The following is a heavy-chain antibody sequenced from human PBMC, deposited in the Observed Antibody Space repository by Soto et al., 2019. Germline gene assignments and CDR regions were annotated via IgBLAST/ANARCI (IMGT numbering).Heavy chain of an antibody. CDR1: GGSISSGGYS. Sequence: PSETLSLTCAVSGGSISSGGYSWSWIRQPPGKGLEWIGYIYHSGSTYYNPSLKSRVTISVDRSKNQFSLKLSSVTAADTAVYYCAGRYGDYLVSVDYWGQGTLVTVSS. V-gene: IGHV4-30-2*01. CDR3: AGRYGDYLVSVDY. CDR2: IYHSGST. D-gene: IGHD4-17*01. J-gene: IGHJ4*02.